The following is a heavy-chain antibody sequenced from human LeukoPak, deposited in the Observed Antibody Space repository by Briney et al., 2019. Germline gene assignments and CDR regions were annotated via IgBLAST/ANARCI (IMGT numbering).Heavy chain of an antibody. D-gene: IGHD1-26*01. CDR1: GGSISSYY. CDR3: ARAAYSGSYHSDY. V-gene: IGHV4-59*01. CDR2: IYYSGST. Sequence: SETLSLTCTVSGGSISSYYWSWIRQPPGKGLEWIGYIYYSGSTNYNPSLKSRVTISVDTSKNQFSLKLSSVTAADTAVYYCARAAYSGSYHSDYWGQGTLVTVSS. J-gene: IGHJ4*02.